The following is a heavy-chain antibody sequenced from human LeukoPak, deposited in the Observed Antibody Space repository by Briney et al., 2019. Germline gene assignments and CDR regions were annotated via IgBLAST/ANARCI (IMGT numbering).Heavy chain of an antibody. V-gene: IGHV3-7*03. CDR1: GFTFSSYW. Sequence: AGGSLRLSCAASGFTFSSYWMSWVRQAPGKGLEWVANINHNGNVNYYVDSVKGRFTISRDNAKNSLYLQMNSLRAEDTAVYYCVRAMDVWGQGTTVTVSS. CDR3: VRAMDV. CDR2: INHNGNVN. J-gene: IGHJ6*02.